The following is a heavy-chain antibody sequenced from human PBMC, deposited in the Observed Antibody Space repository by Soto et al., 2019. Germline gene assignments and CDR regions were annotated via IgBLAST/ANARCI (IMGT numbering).Heavy chain of an antibody. CDR1: GFTLIDYY. V-gene: IGHV3-11*05. J-gene: IGHJ3*02. CDR2: ISSSSSYT. CDR3: ARDADILTGSDAFDI. D-gene: IGHD3-9*01. Sequence: QVKLVESGGGLVKPGGSLSLSFAASGFTLIDYYMSWFRQAPGKGLEWVSYISSSSSYTNYADSVKGRFTISRDNAKNSLYLQMNSLRAEDTAVYYCARDADILTGSDAFDIWGQGTMVTVSS.